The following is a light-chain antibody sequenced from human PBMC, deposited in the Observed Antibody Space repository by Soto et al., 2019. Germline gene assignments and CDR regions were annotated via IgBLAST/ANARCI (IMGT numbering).Light chain of an antibody. CDR3: CSHAGGYTSVL. V-gene: IGLV2-23*01. Sequence: QSALTQPASVSGSPGQSITISCSGTSTDIDNYSFVSWYQQHPGQAPKLIIYDGSERPSGVSHRFSGSRSDNTASLTISGLQAEDEADYYCCSHAGGYTSVLFGGGTQLTVL. CDR2: DGS. CDR1: STDIDNYSF. J-gene: IGLJ2*01.